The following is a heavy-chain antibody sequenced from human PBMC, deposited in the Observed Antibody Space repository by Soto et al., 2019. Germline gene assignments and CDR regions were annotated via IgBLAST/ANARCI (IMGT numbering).Heavy chain of an antibody. V-gene: IGHV3-21*01. J-gene: IGHJ4*02. CDR3: ATRSPYLAY. CDR1: GFTFSSYS. Sequence: GGSLRLSCAASGFTFSSYSMNWVRQAPGKGLEWVSSISSSSSHIFYADSVKGRFTISRDNAKNSLYLQMNSLRAEDTAVYYCATRSPYLAYWGQGALVTVSS. CDR2: ISSSSSHI.